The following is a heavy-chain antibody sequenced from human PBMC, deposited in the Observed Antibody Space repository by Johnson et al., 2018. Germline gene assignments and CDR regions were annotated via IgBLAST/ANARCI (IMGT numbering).Heavy chain of an antibody. CDR3: ARIGPSSALARHAFDV. CDR1: GYTFTSYY. CDR2: INPRGGST. J-gene: IGHJ3*01. Sequence: QVQLVESGAEVKKPGASVKVSCKASGYTFTSYYLHWVRQAPGQGLEWMGIINPRGGSTSYAQKFQGRVTMTRDTSTSTVYMELSSLRSEDTAVYYCARIGPSSALARHAFDVWGQGTTVTVSS. D-gene: IGHD3-22*01. V-gene: IGHV1-46*01.